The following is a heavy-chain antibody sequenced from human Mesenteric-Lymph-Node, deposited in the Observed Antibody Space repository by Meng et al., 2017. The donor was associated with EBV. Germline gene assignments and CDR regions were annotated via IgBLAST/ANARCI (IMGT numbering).Heavy chain of an antibody. CDR1: CGSISSGGYS. J-gene: IGHJ5*02. D-gene: IGHD5-12*01. Sequence: LRVQGPGQGLWTAPRPLSLTGALSCGSISSGGYSWGWYRQPPGKGLEWIGYIYHSGSTCDNPSLKSRVTIIVDRSKNQFSLKLSSVTAADTAVYYCARGGGEYSGYDPKWLDPWGQGTLVTVSS. CDR2: IYHSGST. V-gene: IGHV4-30-2*01. CDR3: ARGGGEYSGYDPKWLDP.